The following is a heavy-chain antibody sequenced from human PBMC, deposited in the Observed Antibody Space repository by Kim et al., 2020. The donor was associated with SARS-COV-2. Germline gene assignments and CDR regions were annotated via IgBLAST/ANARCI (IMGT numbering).Heavy chain of an antibody. CDR3: ARSEPPPGYPPFGWFDP. CDR2: IYYSGST. J-gene: IGHJ5*02. V-gene: IGHV4-39*01. D-gene: IGHD3-16*02. CDR1: GGSISSSSYY. Sequence: SETLSLTCTVSGGSISSSSYYWGWIRQPPGKGLEWIGSIYYSGSTYYNPSLKSRVTISVDTSKNQFSLKLSSVTAADTAVYYCARSEPPPGYPPFGWFDPWGQGTLVTVSS.